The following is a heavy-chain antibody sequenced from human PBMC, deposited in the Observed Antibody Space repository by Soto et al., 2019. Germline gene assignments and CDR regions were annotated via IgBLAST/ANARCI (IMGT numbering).Heavy chain of an antibody. V-gene: IGHV4-59*01. J-gene: IGHJ4*02. D-gene: IGHD6-13*01. Sequence: QVQLQESGPGLMKPSETLSLTCTVSGGSISSYYWSWIRQPPGKGLEWIGYIYYSGSTNYNPSLKSRVTISVDTSKNQFSLKLSSVTAADTAVYYCARGQQLVGTFDYWGQGTLVTVSS. CDR2: IYYSGST. CDR3: ARGQQLVGTFDY. CDR1: GGSISSYY.